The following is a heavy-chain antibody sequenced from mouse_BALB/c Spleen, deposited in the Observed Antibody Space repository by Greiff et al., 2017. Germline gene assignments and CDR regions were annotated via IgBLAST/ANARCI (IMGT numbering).Heavy chain of an antibody. CDR3: ARTGNYGYFDV. V-gene: IGHV2-2*02. J-gene: IGHJ1*01. CDR2: IWSGGST. Sequence: VMLVESGPGLVQPSQSLSITCTVSGFSLTSYGVHWVRQSPGKGLEWLGVIWSGGSTDYNAAFISRLSISKDNSKSQVFFKMNSLQANDTAIYYCARTGNYGYFDVWGAGTTVTVSS. D-gene: IGHD2-1*01. CDR1: GFSLTSYG.